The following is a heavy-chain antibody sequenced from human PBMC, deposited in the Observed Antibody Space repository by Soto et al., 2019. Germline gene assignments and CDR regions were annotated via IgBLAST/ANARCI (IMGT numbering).Heavy chain of an antibody. V-gene: IGHV4-31*03. CDR3: ARLTYGAYVLWEY. Sequence: TLSLTCTVSCGSISSGGYYWSWILQHPGKGLEWIGYIYYSGSTYYNPSLKSRVTISVDTSKNQFSLKLSSVTAADTAVYYCARLTYGAYVLWEYWGQGTLVTVSS. D-gene: IGHD4-17*01. J-gene: IGHJ4*02. CDR1: CGSISSGGYY. CDR2: IYYSGST.